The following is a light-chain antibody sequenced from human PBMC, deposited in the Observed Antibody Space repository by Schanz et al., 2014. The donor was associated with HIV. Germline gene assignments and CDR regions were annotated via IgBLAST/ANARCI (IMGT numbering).Light chain of an antibody. CDR3: QQYNDWPPST. J-gene: IGKJ5*01. Sequence: EIVLTQSPGTLSLSPGERATLSCRASQSVSNNYLAWYRQTPGQPPRLLIYGASTRVTGIPARFSGSGSGTVFTLTNSSLQPEDFSVYYCQQYNDWPPSTFGQGTRLEIK. V-gene: IGKV3-15*01. CDR1: QSVSNN. CDR2: GAS.